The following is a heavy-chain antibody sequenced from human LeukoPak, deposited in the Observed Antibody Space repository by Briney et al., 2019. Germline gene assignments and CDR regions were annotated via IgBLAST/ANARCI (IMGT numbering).Heavy chain of an antibody. D-gene: IGHD3-16*02. CDR1: GDSIGSYY. CDR3: ARGRARDGSYPWLDS. Sequence: PSETLSLTCSVSGDSIGSYYWTWIRQSPGKGLEWIGYIYYGGSTNYSPSLQSRVRISVDTSHNQFSLQLRSVTATDTAIYYCARGRARDGSYPWLDSWGQGTLVTVSS. V-gene: IGHV4-59*01. CDR2: IYYGGST. J-gene: IGHJ5*01.